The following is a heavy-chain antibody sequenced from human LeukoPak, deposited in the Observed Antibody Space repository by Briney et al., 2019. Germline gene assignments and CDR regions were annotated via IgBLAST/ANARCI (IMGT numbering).Heavy chain of an antibody. D-gene: IGHD5-12*01. Sequence: SETLSLTCAVYGGSFSGYYWSWIRQPPGKGLEWIGEINHSGSTNYNPSLKSRVTISVDTPKNQFSLKLSSVTAADTAVYYCARGDGKPIVATPHLSTTPTVHYFDYWGQGTLVTVSS. CDR2: INHSGST. CDR1: GGSFSGYY. CDR3: ARGDGKPIVATPHLSTTPTVHYFDY. J-gene: IGHJ4*02. V-gene: IGHV4-34*01.